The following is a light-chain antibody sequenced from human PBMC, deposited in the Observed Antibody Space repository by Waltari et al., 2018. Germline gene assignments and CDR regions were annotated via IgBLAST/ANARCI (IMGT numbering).Light chain of an antibody. CDR1: QGGSGN. CDR3: QQYNKWPLT. Sequence: EIVLTQSPATLSVSPGERATLSCRASQGGSGNLAWYQHKPGQAPRLLIYAASTRATGIPARFSGSMSGTEFTLTISSLQSEDFAVYYCQQYNKWPLTFGQGTKVEIK. V-gene: IGKV3-15*01. CDR2: AAS. J-gene: IGKJ1*01.